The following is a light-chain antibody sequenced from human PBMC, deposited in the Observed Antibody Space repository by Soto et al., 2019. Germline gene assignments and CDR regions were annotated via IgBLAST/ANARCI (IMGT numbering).Light chain of an antibody. CDR2: WGS. CDR3: MQGQQPQIT. CDR1: QSLLHSSGNNY. V-gene: IGKV2-28*01. J-gene: IGKJ5*01. Sequence: DIVMTQSPLSLPVTPGEPASISCRSSQSLLHSSGNNYLDWYVQKPGQSPQLLIYWGSNRASGVPDRFSGSGSGTDFTLKISRVEAEDVGIYYCMQGQQPQITFGQGTRLEIK.